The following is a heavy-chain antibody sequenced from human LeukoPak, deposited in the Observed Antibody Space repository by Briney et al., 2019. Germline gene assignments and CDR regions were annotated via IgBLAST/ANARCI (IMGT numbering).Heavy chain of an antibody. D-gene: IGHD3-22*01. V-gene: IGHV4-39*01. CDR3: ARHVRRGYDSSWDYYYYMDV. CDR2: IYYSGST. Sequence: SETLCLTCTVSGFSISSSSYYWGRMRQPPGKGLEWIGSIYYSGSTYYNPSLKSRVTISVDSSKNQFSLKLSCVSAADTAVYYCARHVRRGYDSSWDYYYYMDVWGKGTTVTVSS. CDR1: GFSISSSSYY. J-gene: IGHJ6*03.